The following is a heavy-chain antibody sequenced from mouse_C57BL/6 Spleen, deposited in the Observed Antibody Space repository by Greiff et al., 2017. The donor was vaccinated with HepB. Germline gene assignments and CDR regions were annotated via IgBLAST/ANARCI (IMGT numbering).Heavy chain of an antibody. Sequence: VQLQQSGPELVKPGASVKIPCKASGYTFTDSNMDWVKQSHGKSLEWIGDINPNNGGTIYNQKFKGKATLTVDKSSSTAYMELRSLTSEDTAVYYCARRDYDYDGAWFAYWGQGTLVTVSA. J-gene: IGHJ3*01. CDR2: INPNNGGT. D-gene: IGHD2-4*01. V-gene: IGHV1-18*01. CDR3: ARRDYDYDGAWFAY. CDR1: GYTFTDSN.